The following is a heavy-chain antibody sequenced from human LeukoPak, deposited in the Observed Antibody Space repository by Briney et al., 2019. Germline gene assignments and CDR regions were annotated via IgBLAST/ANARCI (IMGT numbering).Heavy chain of an antibody. CDR1: GFTFSNYA. CDR3: AKNRVVFNWNYAYYFDS. V-gene: IGHV3-30*18. D-gene: IGHD1-7*01. CDR2: ISYDGSNK. J-gene: IGHJ4*02. Sequence: PGGSLRLSCAASGFTFSNYAMHWVRQAPGKGLEWVAIISYDGSNKYYADSVKGRFTISRDNSKNTLYLQMNSLRTEDTAVYYCAKNRVVFNWNYAYYFDSWCQGTLVTVSS.